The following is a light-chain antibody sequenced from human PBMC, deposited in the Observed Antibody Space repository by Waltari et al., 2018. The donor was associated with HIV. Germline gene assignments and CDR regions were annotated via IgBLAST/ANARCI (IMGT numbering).Light chain of an antibody. Sequence: SYELTQPPSVSVSPGQTASITCSGDKLGAKYACWYQQKPGQSPVLVIYQDSKRTSGIPERFSGSNSGNTATLTISGTQAIDEADYYCQAWDSSTYYVFGTGTKVTVL. V-gene: IGLV3-1*01. CDR2: QDS. CDR1: KLGAKY. CDR3: QAWDSSTYYV. J-gene: IGLJ1*01.